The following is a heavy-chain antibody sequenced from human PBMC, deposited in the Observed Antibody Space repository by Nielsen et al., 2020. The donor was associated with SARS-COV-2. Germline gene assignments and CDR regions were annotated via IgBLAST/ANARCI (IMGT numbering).Heavy chain of an antibody. J-gene: IGHJ4*02. CDR3: AKDLVELGVLTPYFDY. Sequence: GGSLRLSCAASGFTFSSYSMNWVRQAPGKGLEWVSSISSSSSYIYYADSVKGRFTISRDNSKNTLYLQMNSLRAEDTAVYYCAKDLVELGVLTPYFDYWGQGALVTVSS. CDR1: GFTFSSYS. V-gene: IGHV3-21*04. CDR2: ISSSSSYI. D-gene: IGHD4/OR15-4a*01.